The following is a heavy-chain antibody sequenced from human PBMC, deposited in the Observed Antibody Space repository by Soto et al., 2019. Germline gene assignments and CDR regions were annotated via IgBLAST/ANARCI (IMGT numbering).Heavy chain of an antibody. J-gene: IGHJ3*02. D-gene: IGHD4-17*01. V-gene: IGHV3-33*01. CDR3: ARDHTRDYGDYDGDGGHAFDI. CDR1: GFTFSSYG. CDR2: IWYDGSNK. Sequence: GGSLRLSCAASGFTFSSYGMHWVRQAPGKGLEWVAVIWYDGSNKYYADSVKGRFTISRDNSKNTLYLQMNSLRAEDTAVYYCARDHTRDYGDYDGDGGHAFDIWGQGTMVTVSS.